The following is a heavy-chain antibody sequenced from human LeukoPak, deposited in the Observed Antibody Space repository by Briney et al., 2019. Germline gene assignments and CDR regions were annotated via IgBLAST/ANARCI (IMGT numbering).Heavy chain of an antibody. CDR3: ARGDALDKWLRY. V-gene: IGHV4-34*01. D-gene: IGHD3-22*01. Sequence: PSETLSLTCAVYGGSFSGYYWSWIRQPPGKGLEWIGEINHSGSTNYNPSLKSRVTMSVDTSKNQFSLKLSSVTAADTAVYYCARGDALDKWLRYWGQGTLVTVSS. J-gene: IGHJ4*02. CDR2: INHSGST. CDR1: GGSFSGYY.